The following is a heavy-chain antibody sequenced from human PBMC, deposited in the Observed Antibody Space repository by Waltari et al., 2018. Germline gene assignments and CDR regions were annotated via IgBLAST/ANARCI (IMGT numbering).Heavy chain of an antibody. D-gene: IGHD2-8*02. CDR3: AREGHRLMEVGYLMALDP. J-gene: IGHJ5*02. CDR1: GYPFHDAW. Sequence: QLVQSGGGLVRPGESLRLSCVGSGYPFHDAWLSWVRQAPGKGLEGMGWSSANKGHTNHAQKFQGRLIMTKDTSTTTVYMELTYLTSDDTAVYYCAREGHRLMEVGYLMALDPWGQGTLVTVSS. V-gene: IGHV1-18*04. CDR2: SSANKGHT.